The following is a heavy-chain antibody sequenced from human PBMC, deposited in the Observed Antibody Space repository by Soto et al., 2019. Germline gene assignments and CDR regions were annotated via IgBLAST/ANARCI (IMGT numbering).Heavy chain of an antibody. V-gene: IGHV3-11*01. CDR2: ISRSGNTI. Sequence: QVQLVESGGGLVKPGGSLRLSCAASGFTFNDYYMNWIRQAPGKGLEWVSYISRSGNTIYYADSVKGRFTISRDNAKTSLYLQMNSLRAEDTAVYYCARAKTCSSASCYDLGWFDPWGQGTLVTVSS. D-gene: IGHD2-2*01. J-gene: IGHJ5*02. CDR1: GFTFNDYY. CDR3: ARAKTCSSASCYDLGWFDP.